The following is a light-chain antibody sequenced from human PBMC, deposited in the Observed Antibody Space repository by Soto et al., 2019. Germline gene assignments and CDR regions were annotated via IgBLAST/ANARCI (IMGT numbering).Light chain of an antibody. Sequence: QSVLTQPPSVSGAPGQRVTISCTGASSNIGAGYDVHWYQQFPGTGPKLLIYANTNRPSGVPDRFSGSKSDTSASLAITGLQAEDEADYYCQSDDTSLSARVFGGGTKLTVL. CDR3: QSDDTSLSARV. CDR2: ANT. V-gene: IGLV1-40*01. J-gene: IGLJ3*02. CDR1: SSNIGAGYD.